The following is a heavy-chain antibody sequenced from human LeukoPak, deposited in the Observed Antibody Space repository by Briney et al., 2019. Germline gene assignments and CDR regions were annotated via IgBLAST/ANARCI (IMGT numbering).Heavy chain of an antibody. D-gene: IGHD6-13*01. CDR3: VKGDRSRWYYFDY. Sequence: GGSLRLSCSASGFTFSSYAMHWVRQAPGKGLEYVSAISGNGGSTYYADSVKGRFTISRDNSRNTLYLQMSSLRAEDTAVYYCVKGDRSRWYYFDYWGQGTLVTVSS. CDR2: ISGNGGST. J-gene: IGHJ4*02. CDR1: GFTFSSYA. V-gene: IGHV3-64D*09.